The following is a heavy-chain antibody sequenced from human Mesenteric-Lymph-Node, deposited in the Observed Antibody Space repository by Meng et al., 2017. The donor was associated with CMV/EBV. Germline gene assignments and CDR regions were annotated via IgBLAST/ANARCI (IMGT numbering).Heavy chain of an antibody. J-gene: IGHJ3*02. V-gene: IGHV4-4*02. CDR2: IYHSGST. D-gene: IGHD3-22*01. CDR3: ARPGITMIPDAFDI. Sequence: SETLSLTCAVSGGSISSNNWWSWVRQPPGKGLEWIGEIYHSGSTNYNPSLKSRVTMSVDKSKNQFSLKLSSVTAADTAVYYCARPGITMIPDAFDIWGQGTMVTVSS. CDR1: GGSISSNNW.